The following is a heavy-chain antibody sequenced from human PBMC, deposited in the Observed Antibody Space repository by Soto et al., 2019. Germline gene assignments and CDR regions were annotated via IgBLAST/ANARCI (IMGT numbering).Heavy chain of an antibody. D-gene: IGHD5-12*01. CDR2: IIPIFGTA. J-gene: IGHJ5*02. Sequence: SVKVSCKASGGTFSSYAISWVRQAPGQGLEWMGGIIPIFGTANYAQKFQGRVTITADESTSTAYMELSSLRSEDTAVYYCATSPEYSGYDPRPPNWFDPWGQGTLVTVSS. CDR3: ATSPEYSGYDPRPPNWFDP. CDR1: GGTFSSYA. V-gene: IGHV1-69*13.